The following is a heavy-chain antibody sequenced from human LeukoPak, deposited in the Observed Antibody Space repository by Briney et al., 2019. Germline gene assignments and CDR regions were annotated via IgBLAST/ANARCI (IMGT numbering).Heavy chain of an antibody. V-gene: IGHV3-9*01. CDR1: GFTFDDYA. D-gene: IGHD6-13*01. J-gene: IGHJ3*02. Sequence: PGGSLRLSCAASGFTFDDYAMHWVRQGPGKGLEWVSGISWNSGSIGYADSVKGRFTISRDNAKNSLYLQMNSLRAEDTALYYCASSSSWSDAFDIWGQGTMVTLSS. CDR2: ISWNSGSI. CDR3: ASSSSWSDAFDI.